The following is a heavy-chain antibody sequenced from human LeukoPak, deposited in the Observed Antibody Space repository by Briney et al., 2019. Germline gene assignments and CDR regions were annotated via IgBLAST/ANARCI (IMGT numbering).Heavy chain of an antibody. D-gene: IGHD2-2*01. Sequence: ASVKVSCKASGYTFTSYGISWVRQAPGQGLEWMGWISAYNGNTNYAQKLQGRVTMTTDTSTSTACMELRSLRSDDTAVYYCARVGDIVVVPADPPDYWGQGTLVTVSS. CDR3: ARVGDIVVVPADPPDY. V-gene: IGHV1-18*01. J-gene: IGHJ4*02. CDR1: GYTFTSYG. CDR2: ISAYNGNT.